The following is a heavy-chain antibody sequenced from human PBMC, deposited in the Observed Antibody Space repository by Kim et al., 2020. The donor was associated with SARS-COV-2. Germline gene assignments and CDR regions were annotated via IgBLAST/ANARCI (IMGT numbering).Heavy chain of an antibody. J-gene: IGHJ3*02. CDR2: ISYDGSNK. CDR1: GFTFSSYG. D-gene: IGHD3-22*01. CDR3: AKTTNSYYDSSGPDAFDI. V-gene: IGHV3-30*18. Sequence: GGSLRLSCAASGFTFSSYGMHWVRQAPGKGLEWVAVISYDGSNKYYADSVKGRFTISRDNSKNTLYLQMNSLRAEDTAVYYCAKTTNSYYDSSGPDAFDIWGQGTMVTVSS.